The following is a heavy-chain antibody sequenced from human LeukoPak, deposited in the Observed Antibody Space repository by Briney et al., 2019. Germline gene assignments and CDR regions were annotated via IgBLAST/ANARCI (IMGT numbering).Heavy chain of an antibody. J-gene: IGHJ4*02. V-gene: IGHV3-23*01. CDR3: AKPVLGYDYGDPWDY. D-gene: IGHD4-17*01. CDR1: GFTFSNYG. Sequence: PGGSLRLSCAASGFTFSNYGMNWVRQAPGKGLEWVSAISGSGGSTYYADSVKGRFTISRDNSKNTLYLQMNSLRAEDTAVYYCAKPVLGYDYGDPWDYWGQGTLVTVSS. CDR2: ISGSGGST.